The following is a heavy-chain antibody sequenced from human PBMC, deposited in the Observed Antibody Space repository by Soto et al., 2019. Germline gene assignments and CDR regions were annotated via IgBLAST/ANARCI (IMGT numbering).Heavy chain of an antibody. D-gene: IGHD6-13*01. CDR2: IYWDDDK. V-gene: IGHV2-5*02. J-gene: IGHJ6*02. Sequence: QITLKESGPTLVKPTQTLTLTCTFSGFSLSTSGVGVGWIRQPPGEALEWLALIYWDDDKRYSPSLKSRLTITKGTSKNQVVLTMTNMDPVDTATYYCAYRRYSSSWYNLDYYDMDVWGQGTTVTVSS. CDR3: AYRRYSSSWYNLDYYDMDV. CDR1: GFSLSTSGVG.